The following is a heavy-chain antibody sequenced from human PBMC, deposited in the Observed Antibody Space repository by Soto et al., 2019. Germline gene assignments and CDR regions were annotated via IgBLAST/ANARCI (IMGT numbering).Heavy chain of an antibody. CDR2: IYDSWST. Sequence: QVELQESGPGLVKPSQTLSLTCTVSGGSISSGGYYWSWIRQHPGKGLEWIGHIYDSWSTYYNPSLKSRVTISVDTSKNQFSLKLSSVTAADTAVYYCASQATGWYPDYWGQGTLVTVSS. V-gene: IGHV4-31*03. D-gene: IGHD6-19*01. CDR1: GGSISSGGYY. CDR3: ASQATGWYPDY. J-gene: IGHJ4*02.